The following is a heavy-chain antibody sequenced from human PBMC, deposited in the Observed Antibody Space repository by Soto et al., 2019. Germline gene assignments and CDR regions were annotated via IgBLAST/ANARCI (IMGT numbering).Heavy chain of an antibody. CDR2: IDWDDDK. CDR3: ARIHDASGFAHDY. V-gene: IGHV2-70*01. D-gene: IGHD5-12*01. CDR1: GFSLSTGGMC. Sequence: SGPTLVNPPQTLTLTCTFSGFSLSTGGMCVRWIRQPPGKALEWLALIDWDDDKYYSTSLKTRLTISKDTSKNQVVLTMTNMDHVDGAKYYCARIHDASGFAHDYWGQGTLVTVSS. J-gene: IGHJ4*02.